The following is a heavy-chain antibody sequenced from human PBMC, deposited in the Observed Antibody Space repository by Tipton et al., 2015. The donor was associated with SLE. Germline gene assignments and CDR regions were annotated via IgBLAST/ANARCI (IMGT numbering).Heavy chain of an antibody. CDR2: IYYSGST. D-gene: IGHD1-26*01. CDR1: GGSISSHY. CDR3: ARDRPVVGATGAFDI. Sequence: TLFLTCTVSGGSISSHYWSWIRQPPGKGLEWIGSIYYSGSTYYNPSLKSRVTISVDTSKNQFSLKLSSVTAADTAVYYCARDRPVVGATGAFDIWGQGTMVTVSS. V-gene: IGHV4-39*07. J-gene: IGHJ3*02.